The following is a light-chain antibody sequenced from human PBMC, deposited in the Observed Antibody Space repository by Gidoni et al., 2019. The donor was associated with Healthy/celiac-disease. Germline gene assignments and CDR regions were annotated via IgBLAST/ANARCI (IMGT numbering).Light chain of an antibody. V-gene: IGKV1-39*01. Sequence: DIQMTQSPSSLSASVGDRVTITCRASQNISSYLNWYQQKPGKAPKLLIYAASSLLSGVPSRFSGSGSGTDFTLTISSLQPEDFATYFCQQSYSTPTFGGGTKVEIK. CDR1: QNISSY. CDR2: AAS. J-gene: IGKJ4*01. CDR3: QQSYSTPT.